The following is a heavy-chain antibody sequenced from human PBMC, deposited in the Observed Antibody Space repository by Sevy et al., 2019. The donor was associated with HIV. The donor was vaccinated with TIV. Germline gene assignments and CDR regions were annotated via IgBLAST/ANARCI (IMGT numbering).Heavy chain of an antibody. Sequence: GGSLRLSCTASRFTFSYYGMHWVRQAPGKGLEWVAFIRYDGTDKYYADSVKGRLTISRDNSKNTLFLQMNSLRAEDTAVYYCTKNTAAAGTGGFDYWGQRTLVTVSS. J-gene: IGHJ4*02. CDR3: TKNTAAAGTGGFDY. CDR2: IRYDGTDK. D-gene: IGHD6-13*01. CDR1: RFTFSYYG. V-gene: IGHV3-30*02.